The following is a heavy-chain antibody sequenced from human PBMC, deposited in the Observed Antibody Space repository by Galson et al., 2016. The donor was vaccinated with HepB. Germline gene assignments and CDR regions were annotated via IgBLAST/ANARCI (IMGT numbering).Heavy chain of an antibody. J-gene: IGHJ4*02. CDR2: ISYDGNNK. D-gene: IGHD2-8*01. CDR1: GFPFSSYA. Sequence: SLRLSCAASGFPFSSYAMHWVRQAPGKGLEWVAVISYDGNNKYFAGSVKGRFTISRENSYNTLYLQMKSLRPDDTAVYYYDNNGLPFDYWGQGTLVTVSS. CDR3: DNNGLPFDY. V-gene: IGHV3-30-3*01.